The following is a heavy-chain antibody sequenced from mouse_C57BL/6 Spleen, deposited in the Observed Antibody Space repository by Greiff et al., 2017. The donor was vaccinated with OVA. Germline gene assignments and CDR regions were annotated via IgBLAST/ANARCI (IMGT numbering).Heavy chain of an antibody. Sequence: EVQLQQSGTVLARPGASVKMSCKTSGYTFTSYWMHWVKQRPGQGLEWIGAIYPGNSDTSYNQKFKGKAKLTAVTSASTAYMELSSLTNEDSAVYYCTKGDYDYLYAMDYWGQGTSVTVSS. CDR1: GYTFTSYW. CDR3: TKGDYDYLYAMDY. D-gene: IGHD2-4*01. CDR2: IYPGNSDT. V-gene: IGHV1-5*01. J-gene: IGHJ4*01.